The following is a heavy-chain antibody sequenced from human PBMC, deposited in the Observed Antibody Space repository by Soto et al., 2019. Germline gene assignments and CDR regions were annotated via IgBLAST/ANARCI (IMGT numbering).Heavy chain of an antibody. D-gene: IGHD1-20*01. J-gene: IGHJ4*02. CDR1: GGSISSSSYY. V-gene: IGHV4-39*01. CDR3: ARGVTGLGY. Sequence: SETLSLTCTVSGGSISSSSYYWGWIRQPPGRGLEWIGSIYYSGSTYYNPSLKSRVTISVDTSKNQFSLKLSSVTAADTAVYYCARGVTGLGYWGQGTLVTVS. CDR2: IYYSGST.